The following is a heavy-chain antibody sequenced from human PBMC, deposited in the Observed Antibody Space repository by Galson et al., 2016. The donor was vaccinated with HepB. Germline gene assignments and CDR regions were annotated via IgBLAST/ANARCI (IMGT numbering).Heavy chain of an antibody. Sequence: SLRLSCAASGFTFNAHWMNWVRRAPGKGLEWVANIRGDGIVSYYAESVGGRFTISRDNAKNSLYLQMNGLREDETAVYYCSREMTGSYFYWGQGTLVTVSS. CDR3: SREMTGSYFY. J-gene: IGHJ4*02. CDR1: GFTFNAHW. V-gene: IGHV3-7*01. CDR2: IRGDGIVS. D-gene: IGHD3-10*01.